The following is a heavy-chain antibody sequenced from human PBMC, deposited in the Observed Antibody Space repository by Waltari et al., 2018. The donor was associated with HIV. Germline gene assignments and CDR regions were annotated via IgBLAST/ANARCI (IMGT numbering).Heavy chain of an antibody. CDR2: INLNSGDT. Sequence: QVQLVQSGAEVKKPGASVKVSCNASGYTFTAYYLHWVRQAPGQGLEWMGRINLNSGDTNYGQKFQGRVTMTRDTSISTAYMELSRLRSDDTAVYYCARDSYYYDSSGFFPDFWGQGTLVTVSS. CDR3: ARDSYYYDSSGFFPDF. CDR1: GYTFTAYY. D-gene: IGHD3-22*01. V-gene: IGHV1-2*06. J-gene: IGHJ4*02.